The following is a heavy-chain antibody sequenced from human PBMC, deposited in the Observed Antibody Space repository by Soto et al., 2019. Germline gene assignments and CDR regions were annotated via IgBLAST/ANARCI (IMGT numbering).Heavy chain of an antibody. V-gene: IGHV4-34*01. CDR1: GGSFSGYY. CDR2: INHSGST. CDR3: ARGGIVVVPADRTFDY. D-gene: IGHD2-2*01. Sequence: SETLSLTCVVYGGSFSGYYWSWLRQPPGKGLEWIGEINHSGSTNYNPSLKSRVTISVYTSKNQFSLKLSSVTAADTAVYYCARGGIVVVPADRTFDYWGQGTLVTVSS. J-gene: IGHJ4*02.